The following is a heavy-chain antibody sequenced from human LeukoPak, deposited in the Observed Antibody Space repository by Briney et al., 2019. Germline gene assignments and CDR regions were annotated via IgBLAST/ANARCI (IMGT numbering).Heavy chain of an antibody. V-gene: IGHV3-53*01. CDR3: ARDRYTGYSSGWYRYFDY. CDR2: IYSGGST. J-gene: IGHJ4*02. Sequence: PGGSLRLSCAASGFTVSSNYMSWVRQAPGKGLEWVSVIYSGGSTYYADSVKGRFTISRDNSKNTLYLQMNSLRAEDTAVYYCARDRYTGYSSGWYRYFDYWGQGTLVTVSS. D-gene: IGHD6-19*01. CDR1: GFTVSSNY.